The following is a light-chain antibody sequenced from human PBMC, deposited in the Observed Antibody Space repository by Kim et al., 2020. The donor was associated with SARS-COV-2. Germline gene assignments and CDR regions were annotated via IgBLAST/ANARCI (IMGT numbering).Light chain of an antibody. CDR2: RNN. CDR3: AAWDDSRSWV. Sequence: QSVLTQPPSASGTPGQRVTISCSGSSSNIGSNYVYWYQQLPGTAPKLLIYRNNQRPSGVPDRFSGSKSGTSASLAISGLRSEDEADYYCAAWDDSRSWVFGGGTQLTVL. CDR1: SSNIGSNY. V-gene: IGLV1-47*01. J-gene: IGLJ3*02.